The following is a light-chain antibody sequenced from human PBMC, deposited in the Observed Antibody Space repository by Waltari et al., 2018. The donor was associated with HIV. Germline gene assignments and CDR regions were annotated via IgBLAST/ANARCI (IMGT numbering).Light chain of an antibody. V-gene: IGKV4-1*01. CDR3: QQYYSTPPFT. CDR2: WAS. J-gene: IGKJ3*01. Sequence: DIVMTQSPDSLVVSLGERATINCKSSPSVLYSSNNKNYLAWYQQKPGQPPKLLIYWASTRESGVPDRFSGSGSGTDFTLTISSLQAEDVAVYYCQQYYSTPPFTFGPGTKVDIK. CDR1: PSVLYSSNNKNY.